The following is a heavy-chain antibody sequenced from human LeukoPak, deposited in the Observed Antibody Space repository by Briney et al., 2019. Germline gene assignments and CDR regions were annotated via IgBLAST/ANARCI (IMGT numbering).Heavy chain of an antibody. J-gene: IGHJ6*03. CDR3: ARADYSSTWSHDYYYMDV. CDR2: IYHSGST. Sequence: SETLSLTCTVSGGSISSSSYYWGWIRQPPGKGLEWIGSIYHSGSTYYNPSLKSRVTVSVDTSKNQFSLKLSSVTAADTAVYYCARADYSSTWSHDYYYMDVWGKGTTVTVSS. D-gene: IGHD6-13*01. CDR1: GGSISSSSYY. V-gene: IGHV4-39*07.